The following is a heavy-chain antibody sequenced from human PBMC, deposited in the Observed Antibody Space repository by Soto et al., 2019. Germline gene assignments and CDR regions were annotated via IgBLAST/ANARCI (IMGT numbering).Heavy chain of an antibody. D-gene: IGHD2-21*02. V-gene: IGHV3-30*18. CDR2: ISYDGSNK. CDR3: AKDSTVVVTAIGSWYFDL. CDR1: GFTFSSYG. Sequence: QVQLVESGGGVVQPGKSLRLSCAVSGFTFSSYGMHWVRQAPGKGLEWVAVISYDGSNKYYADSVKGRFTISRDNSKNTLYLQMNSLRAEDTAVYYCAKDSTVVVTAIGSWYFDLWGRGTLVTVSS. J-gene: IGHJ2*01.